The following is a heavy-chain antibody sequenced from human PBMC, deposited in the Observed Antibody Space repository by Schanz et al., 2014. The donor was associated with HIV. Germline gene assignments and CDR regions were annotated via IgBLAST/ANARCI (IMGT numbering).Heavy chain of an antibody. CDR2: MNPNSGVT. CDR3: ARDRGSISWMGRAFDI. J-gene: IGHJ3*02. D-gene: IGHD2-2*01. Sequence: QVHLVQSGAEVKKPGASVKVSCKASGYTFSGYYIHWVRQAPGQGLEWMGWMNPNSGVTEDAQKFQGRVTMTRDPSISTAYMEVSRLRSDDTAVYYCARDRGSISWMGRAFDIWGQGTMVTVSS. V-gene: IGHV1-2*02. CDR1: GYTFSGYY.